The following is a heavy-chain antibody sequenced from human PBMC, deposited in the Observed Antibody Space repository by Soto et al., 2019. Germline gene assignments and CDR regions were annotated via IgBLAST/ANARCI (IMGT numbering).Heavy chain of an antibody. D-gene: IGHD3-22*01. CDR3: AKDMGAKYYYDSSGYYYYCDY. V-gene: IGHV3-9*01. CDR1: GFTFDDYA. CDR2: ISWNSGSI. J-gene: IGHJ4*02. Sequence: GGSLRLSCAASGFTFDDYAMHWVRQAPGKGLEWVSGISWNSGSIGYADSVKGRFTISRDNAKNSLYLQMNSLRAEDTALYYCAKDMGAKYYYDSSGYYYYCDYWGQGTLVTVSS.